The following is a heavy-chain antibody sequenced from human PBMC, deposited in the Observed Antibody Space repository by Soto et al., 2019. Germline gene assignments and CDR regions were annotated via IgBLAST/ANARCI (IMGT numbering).Heavy chain of an antibody. Sequence: QVQLQESGPGLVKPSETLSLTCSVSGGSITRSSYYWGWIRQPPGKGLEWIGSTHYSGSTFYNPALRSRVTTSVDTSKNQFSLKLSSVTAADTAVYYCARPAKEYYDSTGRDGFDIWGQGTMVTVSS. CDR1: GGSITRSSYY. V-gene: IGHV4-39*01. CDR3: ARPAKEYYDSTGRDGFDI. CDR2: THYSGST. J-gene: IGHJ3*02. D-gene: IGHD3-22*01.